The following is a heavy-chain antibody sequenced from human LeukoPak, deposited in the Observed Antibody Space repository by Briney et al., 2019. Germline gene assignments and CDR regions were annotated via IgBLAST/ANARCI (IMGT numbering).Heavy chain of an antibody. J-gene: IGHJ4*02. V-gene: IGHV3-53*01. CDR2: IYSGGST. D-gene: IGHD6-19*01. CDR3: ARVPYSSGWYFDY. Sequence: GGSLRLSCAASGFTVSSNYMSWVRQVPGKGLEWVSVIYSGGSTYYADSVKGRFTISRDNSKNTLYLQMNRLRGEATAVYYCARVPYSSGWYFDYWGQGTLATVSS. CDR1: GFTVSSNY.